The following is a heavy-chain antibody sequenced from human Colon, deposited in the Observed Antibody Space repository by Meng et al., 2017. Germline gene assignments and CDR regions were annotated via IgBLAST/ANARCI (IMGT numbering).Heavy chain of an antibody. Sequence: LRAAGPGRVGPWEILSLTCTVSGASVSSGDYCGSWSRQPPGKGLEWLGYIYYTGNTNYNPSLKNRVTISLDTSNNQFSLKLTSMTAADAAIYYCARVNGDFDEAWFDPWGQGTLVTVSS. J-gene: IGHJ5*02. CDR3: ARVNGDFDEAWFDP. V-gene: IGHV4-61*08. CDR2: IYYTGNT. D-gene: IGHD2-21*02. CDR1: GASVSSGDYC.